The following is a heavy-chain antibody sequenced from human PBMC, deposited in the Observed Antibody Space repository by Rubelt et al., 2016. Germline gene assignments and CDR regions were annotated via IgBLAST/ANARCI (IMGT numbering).Heavy chain of an antibody. CDR2: IIPIFGTA. Sequence: QVQLVQSGAEVKKPGSSVKVSCKASGGTFSSYAISWVRQAPGQGLEWMGGIIPIFGTANYAQKFQGRVRITAEESTGTAYMELSSLRSEDTAVYYCAADQGSYSIDAFDIWGQGTMVTVSS. V-gene: IGHV1-69*01. J-gene: IGHJ3*02. D-gene: IGHD1-26*01. CDR1: GGTFSSYA. CDR3: AADQGSYSIDAFDI.